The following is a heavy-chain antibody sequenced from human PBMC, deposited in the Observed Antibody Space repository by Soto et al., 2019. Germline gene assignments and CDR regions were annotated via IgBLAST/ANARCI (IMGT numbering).Heavy chain of an antibody. Sequence: QVQLVQSGAEVKKPGSSVKVSCKASGGTFSSYAISWVRQAPGQGLEWMGWISAYNGNTNYAQKLQGRVTMTTDTSTSTAYMELRSLRSDDTAVYYCARDGEQWLVHWFDPWGQGTLVTVSS. CDR2: ISAYNGNT. V-gene: IGHV1-18*01. CDR3: ARDGEQWLVHWFDP. D-gene: IGHD6-19*01. CDR1: GGTFSSYA. J-gene: IGHJ5*02.